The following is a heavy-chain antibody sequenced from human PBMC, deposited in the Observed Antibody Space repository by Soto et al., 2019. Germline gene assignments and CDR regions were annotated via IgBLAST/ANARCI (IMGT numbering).Heavy chain of an antibody. D-gene: IGHD4-17*01. CDR2: IYYNGNT. CDR3: TIDKTLTRRYGTDV. Sequence: SETLSLTCTVSGGSINNYYWNWIRQPPGQGLEWIGYIYYNGNTNYNPSLKSRVTISVDTSKNQFSLQLNSVTPEDTAVYYCTIDKTLTRRYGTDVRGPALMLTGSS. J-gene: IGHJ6*02. CDR1: GGSINNYY. V-gene: IGHV4-59*12.